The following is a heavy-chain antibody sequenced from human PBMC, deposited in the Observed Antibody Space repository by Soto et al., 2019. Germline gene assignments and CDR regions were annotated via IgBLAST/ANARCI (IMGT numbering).Heavy chain of an antibody. CDR1: GGSVSSGSYY. CDR2: IFYSGST. Sequence: SETLSLTCTVSGGSVSSGSYYWNWIRQPPGKGLEWIGYIFYSGSTTYNPSLKSRVTISVDTSKNQFSLKLSSVTAADTAVYYCARSGGALDYWGQGTLVTVSS. D-gene: IGHD3-16*01. V-gene: IGHV4-61*01. J-gene: IGHJ4*02. CDR3: ARSGGALDY.